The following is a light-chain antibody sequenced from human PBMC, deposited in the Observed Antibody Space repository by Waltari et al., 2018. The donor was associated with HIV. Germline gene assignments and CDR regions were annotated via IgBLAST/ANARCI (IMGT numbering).Light chain of an antibody. CDR3: SSYSGSSTPWV. J-gene: IGLJ3*02. CDR2: DVN. V-gene: IGLV2-14*03. Sequence: QSALTQPASVSGSPGQSITISCTGTSSDIAAYNYVSWYQQYPGKAPKVMIFDVNKRPSGVSNRFSGSRSGNTASLTISGLQAEDEANYYCSSYSGSSTPWVFGGGTKLTVL. CDR1: SSDIAAYNY.